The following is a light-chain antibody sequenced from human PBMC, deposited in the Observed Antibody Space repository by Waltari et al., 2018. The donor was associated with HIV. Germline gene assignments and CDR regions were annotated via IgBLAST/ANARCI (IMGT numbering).Light chain of an antibody. CDR2: DAS. CDR3: QQRSDWPVT. CDR1: QSLSNS. J-gene: IGKJ5*01. Sequence: EIVLTQSPATLSFSPGERATPSCRASQSLSNSVACYQQRPGQAPTLLLYDASNRATDIPDRFSGSGSGTDFTLTISSLEPEDFAVYYCQQRSDWPVTFGQGSRLEIK. V-gene: IGKV3-11*01.